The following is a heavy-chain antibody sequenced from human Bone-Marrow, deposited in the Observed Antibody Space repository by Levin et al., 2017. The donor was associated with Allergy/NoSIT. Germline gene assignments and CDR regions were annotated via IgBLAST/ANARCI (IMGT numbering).Heavy chain of an antibody. Sequence: GGSLRLSCKTSGYSFSSYGITWVRQAPGQGLEWVGWISGYNGKTNYEQKFQGRVSMTTDTSTNTGYMELRSLRFDDTAVYFCAKGARSETGGSYPLHDWGQGTLVTVSS. CDR3: AKGARSETGGSYPLHD. CDR1: GYSFSSYG. V-gene: IGHV1-18*01. CDR2: ISGYNGKT. J-gene: IGHJ4*02. D-gene: IGHD1-26*01.